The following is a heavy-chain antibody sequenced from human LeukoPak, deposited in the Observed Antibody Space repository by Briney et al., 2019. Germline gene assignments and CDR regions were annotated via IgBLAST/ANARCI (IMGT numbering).Heavy chain of an antibody. V-gene: IGHV4-59*01. Sequence: SETLSLTCTVSGGSISSYYWSWIRQPPGKGLEWIGYIYYSGSTNYNPSLKSRVTISVDTSKNQFSLKLSSVTAADTAVYYCARLDKGAIVVVPAAIRARDYYYYMDVWGKGTTVTVSS. CDR2: IYYSGST. CDR3: ARLDKGAIVVVPAAIRARDYYYYMDV. CDR1: GGSISSYY. D-gene: IGHD2-2*02. J-gene: IGHJ6*03.